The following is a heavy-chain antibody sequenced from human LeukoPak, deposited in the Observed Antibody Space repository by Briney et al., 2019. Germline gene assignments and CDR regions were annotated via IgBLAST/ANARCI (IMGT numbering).Heavy chain of an antibody. D-gene: IGHD3-22*01. CDR3: ARDLNEYDSSGYYFPFDY. J-gene: IGHJ4*02. V-gene: IGHV3-21*01. CDR1: GFTFSSYS. Sequence: GGSLRLSCAASGFTFSSYSMNWVRQAPGKGLEWVSSISSSSSYIYYADSVKGRFTISRDNAKNSLYLQMNSLRAEDTAVYYCARDLNEYDSSGYYFPFDYWGQGTPVTVSS. CDR2: ISSSSSYI.